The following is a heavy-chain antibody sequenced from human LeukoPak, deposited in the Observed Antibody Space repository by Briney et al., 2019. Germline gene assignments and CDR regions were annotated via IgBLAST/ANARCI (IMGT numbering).Heavy chain of an antibody. J-gene: IGHJ3*02. CDR1: GYTLTSYI. CDR2: INPSGGDT. V-gene: IGHV1-46*01. Sequence: GASVNVSCKAYGYTLTSYIMHWVRQAPGQGLEWMGIINPSGGDTSYAQKLQGRVTMTTDTSTSTVYMELSSLRSEDTAVYYCARENPPLYKWTAETGAFDIWGQGAMVTVSS. CDR3: ARENPPLYKWTAETGAFDI. D-gene: IGHD1-20*01.